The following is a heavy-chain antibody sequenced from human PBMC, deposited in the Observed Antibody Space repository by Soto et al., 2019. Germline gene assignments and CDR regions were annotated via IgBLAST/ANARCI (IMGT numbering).Heavy chain of an antibody. Sequence: GGSLRLSCAASGFTFRSFTMNWVRQAPGKGLEWVSAISGSGGSTYYADSVKGRFTISRDNSKNTLYLQMNSLRAEDTAVYYCAKDLRVVVTATPAPFDPWGQGTLVTVSS. CDR3: AKDLRVVVTATPAPFDP. J-gene: IGHJ5*02. D-gene: IGHD2-21*02. CDR2: ISGSGGST. V-gene: IGHV3-23*01. CDR1: GFTFRSFT.